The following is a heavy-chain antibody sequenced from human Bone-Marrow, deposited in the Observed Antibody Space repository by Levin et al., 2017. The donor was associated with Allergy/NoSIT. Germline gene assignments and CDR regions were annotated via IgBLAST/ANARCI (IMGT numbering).Heavy chain of an antibody. V-gene: IGHV3-48*01. CDR3: VRGLPDY. CDR1: GFTFSSSS. Sequence: LSLTCATSGFTFSSSSMNWVRQAPGKGLEWVSYINSSSGTIYYADSVKGRFTISRDNAKKSLYLQMSSLQVEDTAVYYCVRGLPDYWGQGTLVTVSS. J-gene: IGHJ4*02. CDR2: INSSSGTI.